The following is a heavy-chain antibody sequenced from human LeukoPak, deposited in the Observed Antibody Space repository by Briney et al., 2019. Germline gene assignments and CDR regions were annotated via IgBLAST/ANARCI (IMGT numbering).Heavy chain of an antibody. CDR2: ISASSSYI. CDR1: GFTFGSYW. D-gene: IGHD3-9*01. J-gene: IGHJ5*02. Sequence: GGSLRLSCAASGFTFGSYWMSWVRQAPGKGLEWVSSISASSSYIYYADSVKGRFTISRDNAKNSLYLEMNSLRAEDTAVYYCARVTMHYDILTGYYRPNWFDPWGQGTLVTVSS. V-gene: IGHV3-21*01. CDR3: ARVTMHYDILTGYYRPNWFDP.